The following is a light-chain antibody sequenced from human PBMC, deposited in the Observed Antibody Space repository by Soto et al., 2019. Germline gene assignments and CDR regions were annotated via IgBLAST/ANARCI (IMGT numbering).Light chain of an antibody. J-gene: IGKJ4*01. V-gene: IGKV3-15*01. CDR3: QQYQNWPLT. CDR2: AAS. CDR1: QSVSSN. Sequence: EILVTHTPATLSVPPGERATLSCRASQSVSSNLAWYQQKPSQTPRLLIYAASTRASGIAARFGGSGSGTEFTLTISSLQSEYFAVYYCQQYQNWPLTFGGGTKVDIK.